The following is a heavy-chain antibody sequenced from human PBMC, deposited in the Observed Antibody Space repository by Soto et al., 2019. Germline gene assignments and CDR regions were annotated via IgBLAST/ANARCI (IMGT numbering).Heavy chain of an antibody. D-gene: IGHD5-12*01. J-gene: IGHJ6*02. CDR3: AKDLSRDGYTYYYYYGMDV. Sequence: GGSLRLSCAASGFTFDDYAMHWVRQAPGKGLEWVSGISWNSGSIGYADSVKGRFTISRDNAKNSLYLQMNSLRAEDTALYYCAKDLSRDGYTYYYYYGMDVWGQGTTVTVSS. CDR1: GFTFDDYA. V-gene: IGHV3-9*01. CDR2: ISWNSGSI.